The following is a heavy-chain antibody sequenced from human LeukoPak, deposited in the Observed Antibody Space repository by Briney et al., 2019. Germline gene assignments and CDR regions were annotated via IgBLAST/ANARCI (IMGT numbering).Heavy chain of an antibody. Sequence: GGSLRLSCAASGFTFSIYCMSWVRQAPGKGLEWVANIKQDGSEKYYVDSVKGRFTISRDNAKNSLYLQMNSLRAEDTAVYYCASDMPSITMVRGVSFDYWGQGTLVTVSS. D-gene: IGHD3-10*01. V-gene: IGHV3-7*03. CDR3: ASDMPSITMVRGVSFDY. J-gene: IGHJ4*02. CDR1: GFTFSIYC. CDR2: IKQDGSEK.